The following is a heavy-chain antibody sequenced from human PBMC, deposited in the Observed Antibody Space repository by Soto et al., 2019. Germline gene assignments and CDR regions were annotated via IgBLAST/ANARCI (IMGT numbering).Heavy chain of an antibody. V-gene: IGHV3-23*01. CDR1: GFTFSSYA. Sequence: GGSLRLSCAASGFTFSSYAMSWVRQAPGKGLEWVSAISGSGGSTYYADSVKGRFTISRDNSKNTLYLQMNSLRAEDTAVYSCAKGIHFWSGYYLGSRESNWFDPWGQGTLVTVSS. CDR3: AKGIHFWSGYYLGSRESNWFDP. CDR2: ISGSGGST. J-gene: IGHJ5*02. D-gene: IGHD3-3*02.